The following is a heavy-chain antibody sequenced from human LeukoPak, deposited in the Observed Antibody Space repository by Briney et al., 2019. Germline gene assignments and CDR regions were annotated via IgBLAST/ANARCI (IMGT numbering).Heavy chain of an antibody. J-gene: IGHJ3*02. V-gene: IGHV4-59*08. Sequence: SETLSLTCTLSPGSISSYYWRWIRQSPGKGLEWIGYIYSSGSTKYNPSLSGRVTISVDTSKNHSSLRQSSVTAPDAAVYYCARHFRTGGRSTDAFDIWGQGTMVTVSS. D-gene: IGHD1-1*01. CDR3: ARHFRTGGRSTDAFDI. CDR1: PGSISSYY. CDR2: IYSSGST.